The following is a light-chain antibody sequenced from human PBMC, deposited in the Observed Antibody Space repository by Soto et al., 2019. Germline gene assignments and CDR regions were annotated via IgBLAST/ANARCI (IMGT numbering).Light chain of an antibody. J-gene: IGKJ3*01. CDR2: DAS. CDR3: QQYGRSPGLFT. V-gene: IGKV3-20*01. CDR1: QSVSNTY. Sequence: EIVLTQSPRTLSLSPGERATLSCRASQSVSNTYLAWYQQKPGQAPRLLIYDASSRATDIPDRFSGSGSGTDFTLTISRLEPEDFAVYYCQQYGRSPGLFTFGPGTKVDIK.